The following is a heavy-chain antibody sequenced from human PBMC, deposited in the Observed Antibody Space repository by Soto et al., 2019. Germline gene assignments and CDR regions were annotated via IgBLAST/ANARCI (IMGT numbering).Heavy chain of an antibody. CDR1: GFTFSSYS. V-gene: IGHV3-48*01. Sequence: GGSLRLSCAASGFTFSSYSMNWVRQAPGKGLEWVSYISSSSSTIYYADSVKGRFTISRDNAKNSLYLQMNSLRAEDTAVYYCARGAHSGYDLDWGQGTLVTVSS. J-gene: IGHJ4*02. D-gene: IGHD5-12*01. CDR3: ARGAHSGYDLD. CDR2: ISSSSSTI.